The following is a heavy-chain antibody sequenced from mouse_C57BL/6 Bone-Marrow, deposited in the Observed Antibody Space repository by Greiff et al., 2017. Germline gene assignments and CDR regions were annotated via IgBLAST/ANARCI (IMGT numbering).Heavy chain of an antibody. CDR1: GFNIKDDY. CDR3: TTLFYYYGSSYYFDY. CDR2: IDPENGDT. Sequence: EVQLQQSGAELVRPGASVKLSCTASGFNIKDDYMHWVKQRPEQGLEWIGGIDPENGDTEYASKFQGKATITTDTSSNTAYLQLNSLTSEDTAVYYCTTLFYYYGSSYYFDYWGQGTTLTVSS. J-gene: IGHJ2*01. V-gene: IGHV14-4*01. D-gene: IGHD1-1*01.